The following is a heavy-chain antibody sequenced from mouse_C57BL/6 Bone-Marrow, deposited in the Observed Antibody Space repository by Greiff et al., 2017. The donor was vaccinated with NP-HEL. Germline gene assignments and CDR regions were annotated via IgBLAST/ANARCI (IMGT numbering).Heavy chain of an antibody. J-gene: IGHJ3*01. CDR2: IYPGTSDS. CDR1: GYTFTSYW. V-gene: IGHV1-5*01. CDR3: TREVLWFAY. D-gene: IGHD2-14*01. Sequence: EVQLQQSGTVLARPGASVKMSCTTSGYTFTSYWMHWVLQRPGQGLEWIGAIYPGTSDSSYTSQLKGKAKLTAVKSASTAYMELTSLTNEDSAVYYCTREVLWFAYWGQGTLVTVSA.